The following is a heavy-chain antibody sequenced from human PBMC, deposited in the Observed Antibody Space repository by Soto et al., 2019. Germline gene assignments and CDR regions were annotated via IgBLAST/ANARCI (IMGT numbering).Heavy chain of an antibody. CDR1: GYTFTGYY. CDR2: INPNSGGT. V-gene: IGHV1-2*04. D-gene: IGHD6-13*01. Sequence: QVQLVQSGAEVKKPGASVKVSCKASGYTFTGYYMHWVRQAPGQGLEWMGWINPNSGGTNYAQKFQGWVTMTRDTSTSPAYMELSRLRSDDTAVYYCARTPKAAAGTVEGLDAFDIWGQGTMVTVSS. J-gene: IGHJ3*02. CDR3: ARTPKAAAGTVEGLDAFDI.